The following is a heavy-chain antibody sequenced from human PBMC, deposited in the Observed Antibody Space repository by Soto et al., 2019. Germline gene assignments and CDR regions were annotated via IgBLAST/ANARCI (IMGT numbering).Heavy chain of an antibody. D-gene: IGHD3-16*01. J-gene: IGHJ5*02. CDR1: GFTFSSYA. CDR2: ISRSGGST. Sequence: EVQLSESGAGLVQPGGSLRLSCAASGFTFSSYAMSWVRQAPGKGLEWVSAISRSGGSTYYADSVKGRFTISRDNSKNTLDLPMNSLTAEETAVYYCAKGGGDNWFDPWGQGTLVNVSS. CDR3: AKGGGDNWFDP. V-gene: IGHV3-23*01.